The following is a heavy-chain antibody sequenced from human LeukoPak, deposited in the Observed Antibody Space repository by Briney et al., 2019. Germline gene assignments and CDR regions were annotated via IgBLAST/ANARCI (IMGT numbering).Heavy chain of an antibody. CDR3: ARVWRVVTRAFDI. CDR1: GYTFTGYY. J-gene: IGHJ3*02. V-gene: IGHV1-2*02. CDR2: INPNSGGT. D-gene: IGHD3-3*01. Sequence: ASVKVSCKASGYTFTGYYMHWVRQAPGQGLEWMGWINPNSGGTNYAQKFQGRVTMTRDTSISTAYMELSRLRSDDTAVYYCARVWRVVTRAFDIWGQGTMVTVSS.